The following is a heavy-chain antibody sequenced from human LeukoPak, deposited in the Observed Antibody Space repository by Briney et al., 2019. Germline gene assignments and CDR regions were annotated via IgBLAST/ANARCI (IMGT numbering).Heavy chain of an antibody. D-gene: IGHD3-16*01. CDR3: WEGHPGGTQLPSWAPYYFDY. V-gene: IGHV3-30*18. Sequence: GGSLRLSCAASGFTFSNYGMHWVRQAPGKGEECVAVISYDGSNKYYAESVKGRYTISRDNSKKTLYLLMKSLRDEDTAVYYCWEGHPGGTQLPSWAPYYFDYWGQGTLVTVSS. CDR2: ISYDGSNK. CDR1: GFTFSNYG. J-gene: IGHJ4*02.